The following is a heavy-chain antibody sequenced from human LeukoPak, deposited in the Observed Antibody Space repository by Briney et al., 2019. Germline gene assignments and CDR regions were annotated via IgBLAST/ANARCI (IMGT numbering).Heavy chain of an antibody. CDR1: GYTFTSYG. Sequence: ASVKVSCKASGYTFTSYGISWVRQAPGQGLEWMGIINPSGGSTSYAQKFQGRVTMTRDTSTSTVYMELSSLRSEDPAVYYCATLEEPLAAAGVVGAFDIWGQGTMVTVSS. D-gene: IGHD6-13*01. J-gene: IGHJ3*02. CDR3: ATLEEPLAAAGVVGAFDI. V-gene: IGHV1-46*01. CDR2: INPSGGST.